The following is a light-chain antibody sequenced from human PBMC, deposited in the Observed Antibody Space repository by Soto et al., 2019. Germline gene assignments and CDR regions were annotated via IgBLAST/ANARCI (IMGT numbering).Light chain of an antibody. CDR3: SSYTGSSTYVV. CDR1: SSDVGGYNY. J-gene: IGLJ2*01. V-gene: IGLV2-14*01. CDR2: DVS. Sequence: SAQTQPASVSGSPGQSITISCTGTSSDVGGYNYVSWYQQHPGKAPKLMIYDVSNRPSGVSNRFSGSKSGNTAALTISGLQAEDEADYYCSSYTGSSTYVVFGGGTKLTVL.